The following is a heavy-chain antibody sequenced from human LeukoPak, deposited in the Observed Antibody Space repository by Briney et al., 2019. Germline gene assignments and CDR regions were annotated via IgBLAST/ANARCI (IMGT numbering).Heavy chain of an antibody. Sequence: ASVKVSCKASGYTFTSYGISWVRQAPGQGLEWMGWISAYNGNTNYAQRLQGRVTMTTDTSTSTAYMERRNLRSDDTAVYYCARYLGYCSSTSCYGRNYYYHGMDVWGQGTTVTVSS. J-gene: IGHJ6*02. D-gene: IGHD2-2*01. CDR3: ARYLGYCSSTSCYGRNYYYHGMDV. V-gene: IGHV1-18*01. CDR1: GYTFTSYG. CDR2: ISAYNGNT.